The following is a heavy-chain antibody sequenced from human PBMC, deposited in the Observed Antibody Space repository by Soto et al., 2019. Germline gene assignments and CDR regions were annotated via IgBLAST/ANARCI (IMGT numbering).Heavy chain of an antibody. J-gene: IGHJ1*01. CDR2: ISSSGSTI. CDR1: GFTFSDYY. CDR3: ALDQNSGWYEEYFQH. V-gene: IGHV3-11*01. D-gene: IGHD6-19*01. Sequence: QVQLVEAGGGLVKPGGSLRLSCAASGFTFSDYYMSWIRQAPGKGLEWVSYISSSGSTIYYADSVKGRFTISRDNAKNSLYLQMNSLRAEDTAVYYCALDQNSGWYEEYFQHWGQGTLVTVSS.